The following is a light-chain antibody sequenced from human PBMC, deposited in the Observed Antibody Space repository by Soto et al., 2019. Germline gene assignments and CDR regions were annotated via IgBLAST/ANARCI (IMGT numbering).Light chain of an antibody. CDR2: EVS. CDR1: SSDVGGYNY. Sequence: HSVLTQPPSASGSPGQSVTISCTGTSSDVGGYNYVSWYQQHPGKAPKLMIYEVSKRPSGVPDRFSGSKSGNTASLTVSGLQAEDEADYYCSSYAGSNNFGYVFGTGTKATVL. J-gene: IGLJ1*01. CDR3: SSYAGSNNFGYV. V-gene: IGLV2-8*01.